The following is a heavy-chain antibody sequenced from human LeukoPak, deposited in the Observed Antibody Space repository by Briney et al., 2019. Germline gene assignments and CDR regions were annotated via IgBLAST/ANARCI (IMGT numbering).Heavy chain of an antibody. Sequence: ASVKVSCKASGGTFSSYAISWERQAPGQGLEWMGGIIPIFGTANYAQKFQGRVTITADKSTSTAYMELSSLRSEDTAVYYCARADPSRGLYYYYGMDVWGKGTTVTVSS. CDR3: ARADPSRGLYYYYGMDV. CDR2: IIPIFGTA. J-gene: IGHJ6*04. D-gene: IGHD2-2*01. CDR1: GGTFSSYA. V-gene: IGHV1-69*06.